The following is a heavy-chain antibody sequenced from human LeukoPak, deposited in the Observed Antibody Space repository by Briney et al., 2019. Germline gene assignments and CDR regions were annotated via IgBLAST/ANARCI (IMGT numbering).Heavy chain of an antibody. J-gene: IGHJ6*03. CDR2: IYYSGST. V-gene: IGHV4-59*01. Sequence: SETLSLTCTVSGGSISNYYWSWIRQPPGKGLEWIGYIYYSGSTNYNPSLKSRVTISVDTSKNQFSLKLSSVTAADTAVYYCARGVGATPYYYYMDVWGKGTTVTISS. CDR3: ARGVGATPYYYYMDV. D-gene: IGHD1-26*01. CDR1: GGSISNYY.